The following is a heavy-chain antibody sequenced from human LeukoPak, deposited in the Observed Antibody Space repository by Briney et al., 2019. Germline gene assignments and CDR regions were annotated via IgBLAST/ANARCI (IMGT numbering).Heavy chain of an antibody. V-gene: IGHV3-21*01. Sequence: NPGGSLRLSCAASGFAFSTYSMKWVRQAPGKGLEWVSSISGSSNYIYYADSVKGRVTISRDNAKYSLYLQMNSLRVDDTAVYYCATLRDCTSGSCYVAVQHWGQGTLVTVSS. CDR1: GFAFSTYS. D-gene: IGHD2-15*01. CDR3: ATLRDCTSGSCYVAVQH. CDR2: ISGSSNYI. J-gene: IGHJ1*01.